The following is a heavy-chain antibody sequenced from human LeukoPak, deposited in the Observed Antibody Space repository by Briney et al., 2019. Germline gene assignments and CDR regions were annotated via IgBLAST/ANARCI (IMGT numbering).Heavy chain of an antibody. D-gene: IGHD3-22*01. J-gene: IGHJ5*02. CDR3: TRRPRRDYDSSANNWFDP. CDR1: GGSFSGYY. V-gene: IGHV4-34*01. Sequence: SETLSLTCAVYGGSFSGYYWSWIRQPPGKGLEWIGEINHSGSTNYNPSLKSRVTISVDTSKNQFSLQLRSVTATDTAVYYCTRRPRRDYDSSANNWFDPWGQGTLVTVSS. CDR2: INHSGST.